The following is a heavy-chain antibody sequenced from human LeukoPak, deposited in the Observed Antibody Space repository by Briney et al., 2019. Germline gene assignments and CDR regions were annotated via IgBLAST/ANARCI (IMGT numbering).Heavy chain of an antibody. D-gene: IGHD3-10*01. CDR3: ARREYYYGSGSYSYYFDY. V-gene: IGHV4-59*08. J-gene: IGHJ4*02. CDR2: IYYSGST. Sequence: SETLSLTCTVSGGSISSYYWSWIRQPPGKGLEWIGYIYYSGSTNYNPSLKSRVTMSVDTSKNQFSLKLSSVTAADTAVYYCARREYYYGSGSYSYYFDYWGQGTLVTVSS. CDR1: GGSISSYY.